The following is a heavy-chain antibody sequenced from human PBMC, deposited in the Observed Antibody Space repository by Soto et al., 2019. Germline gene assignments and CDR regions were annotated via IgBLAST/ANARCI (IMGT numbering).Heavy chain of an antibody. CDR1: GYTFTSYG. CDR3: AREGAGTVTYSDELYGMDV. Sequence: ASVKVSCKASGYTFTSYGISWVRQAPGQGLEWMGWISAYNGNTNYAQKLQGRVTMTTDTSTSTAYMELRSLRSDDTAVYYCAREGAGTVTYSDELYGMDVWGQGTTVTVSS. D-gene: IGHD4-17*01. V-gene: IGHV1-18*01. CDR2: ISAYNGNT. J-gene: IGHJ6*02.